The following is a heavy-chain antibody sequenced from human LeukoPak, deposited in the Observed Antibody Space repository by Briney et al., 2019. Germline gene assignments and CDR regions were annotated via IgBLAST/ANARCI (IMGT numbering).Heavy chain of an antibody. V-gene: IGHV3-30*18. Sequence: GRSLRLSCAASGFTFSSYGMHWVRQAPGKGLEWVAVISYDGSNTYYADSVKGRITISRDNSKNTLYLQMNSLRAEDTAEYYCAKDSLYSSSWYGVNWLDPWGQGTLVTVSS. CDR1: GFTFSSYG. J-gene: IGHJ5*02. CDR3: AKDSLYSSSWYGVNWLDP. D-gene: IGHD6-13*01. CDR2: ISYDGSNT.